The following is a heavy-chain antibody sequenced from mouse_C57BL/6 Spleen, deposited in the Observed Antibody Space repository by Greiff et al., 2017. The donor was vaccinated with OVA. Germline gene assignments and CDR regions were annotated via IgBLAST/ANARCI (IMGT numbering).Heavy chain of an antibody. D-gene: IGHD2-5*01. J-gene: IGHJ2*01. CDR2: IYPGDGDT. V-gene: IGHV1-80*01. CDR1: GYAFSSYW. CDR3: ARGDSNQSDY. Sequence: VKLQQSGAELVKPGASVKISCKASGYAFSSYWMNWVKQRPGKGLEWIGQIYPGDGDTNYNGKFKGKATLTADISSSTAYMQLSSLTSEDSAVYFCARGDSNQSDYWGQGTTLTVSS.